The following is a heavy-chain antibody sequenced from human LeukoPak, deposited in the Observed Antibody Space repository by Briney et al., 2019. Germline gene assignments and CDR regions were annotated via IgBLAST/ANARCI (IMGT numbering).Heavy chain of an antibody. CDR2: ISYDGSNK. CDR3: AKLGYGDFLYYFDY. CDR1: GFTFSSYA. V-gene: IGHV3-30-3*01. Sequence: GSLRLSCAASGFTFSSYAMHWVRQAPGKGLEWVAVISYDGSNKYYADSVKGRFTISRDNSKNTLYLQMNSLRAEDTAVYYCAKLGYGDFLYYFDYWGQGTLVTVSS. D-gene: IGHD4-17*01. J-gene: IGHJ4*02.